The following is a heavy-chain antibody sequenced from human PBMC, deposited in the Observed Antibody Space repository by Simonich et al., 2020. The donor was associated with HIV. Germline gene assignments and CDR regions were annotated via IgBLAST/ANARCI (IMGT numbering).Heavy chain of an antibody. V-gene: IGHV3-43D*04. D-gene: IGHD6-13*01. J-gene: IGHJ4*02. Sequence: EVQLVESGGVVVQPGGSLRLSCAASGFTFDDYAMHWVRQAPGKGLEWVSLISWEGDNTYYADSVKGRFTISRDNSENSLYLQMNSLRAEDTALYYCAKGARGSSWYYFDYWGQGTLVTVSS. CDR1: GFTFDDYA. CDR2: ISWEGDNT. CDR3: AKGARGSSWYYFDY.